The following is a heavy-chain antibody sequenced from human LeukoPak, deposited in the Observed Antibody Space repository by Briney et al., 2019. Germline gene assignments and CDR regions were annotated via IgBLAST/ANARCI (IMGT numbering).Heavy chain of an antibody. CDR1: GGSISSNSYY. CDR3: ARGNYYYYMDV. V-gene: IGHV4-61*02. J-gene: IGHJ6*03. CDR2: IYTSGST. Sequence: PSETLSLTCTASGGSISSNSYYWSWIRQPAGKGLEWIGRIYTSGSTNYNPSLKSRVTISVDTSKNQFSLKLSSVTAADTAVYYCARGNYYYYMDVWGKGTTVTVSS.